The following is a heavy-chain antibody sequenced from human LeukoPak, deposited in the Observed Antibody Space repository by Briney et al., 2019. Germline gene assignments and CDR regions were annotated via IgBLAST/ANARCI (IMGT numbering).Heavy chain of an antibody. Sequence: PETLSLTCTVSGGSISSGSYYWGWIRQPPGKGLEWIGSMYHSGSTYYNPSLKSRVTISVDTSKNQFSLKLSSVTAADTAVYYCARRLVSWSFDYWGQGTLVTVSS. J-gene: IGHJ4*02. D-gene: IGHD2-8*02. CDR2: MYHSGST. CDR3: ARRLVSWSFDY. V-gene: IGHV4-39*07. CDR1: GGSISSGSYY.